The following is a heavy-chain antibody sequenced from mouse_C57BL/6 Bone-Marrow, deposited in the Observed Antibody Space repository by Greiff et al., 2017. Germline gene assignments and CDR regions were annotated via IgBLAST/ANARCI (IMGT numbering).Heavy chain of an antibody. CDR3: SSIDGNYFDF. CDR1: GFNIKDYY. D-gene: IGHD2-3*01. CDR2: IDPEIGDT. V-gene: IGHV14-4*01. Sequence: EVQLQQSGAELVRPGASVTLSCTASGFNIKDYYIHWVKQRPEPGLEWIGGIDPEIGDTEYDSKFQGKATITSDTSSNTAYLQLSSLTSEDTAVYYCSSIDGNYFDFWGQGTPLTVAS. J-gene: IGHJ2*01.